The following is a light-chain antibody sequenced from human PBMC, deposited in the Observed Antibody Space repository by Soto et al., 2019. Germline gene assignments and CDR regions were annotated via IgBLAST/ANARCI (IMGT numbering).Light chain of an antibody. CDR2: DAS. V-gene: IGKV3-11*01. CDR3: QQRSNWPPIT. J-gene: IGKJ5*01. CDR1: QIVSSY. Sequence: EIVLTQSPATLSLSPGERATLSCRASQIVSSYLASYPQKPAQAPRLLLYDASTRATAIPATFSGSGSGTDFTLPISSLEPEDFAVYYCQQRSNWPPITFGQGTRLEI.